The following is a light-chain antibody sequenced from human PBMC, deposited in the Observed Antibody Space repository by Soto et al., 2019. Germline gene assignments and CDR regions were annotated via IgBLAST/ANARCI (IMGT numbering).Light chain of an antibody. V-gene: IGLV3-21*02. CDR2: DDS. J-gene: IGLJ1*01. CDR1: NIGGKS. Sequence: SYELTQPPSVSVAPGQTARITCGGTNIGGKSVHWYQQKPGQAPVLGVYDDSDRPSGIPDRFSGSNSGDTATLTIRRVEAGDEADYYCHVWDSSSDHYVFGTGTKLTVL. CDR3: HVWDSSSDHYV.